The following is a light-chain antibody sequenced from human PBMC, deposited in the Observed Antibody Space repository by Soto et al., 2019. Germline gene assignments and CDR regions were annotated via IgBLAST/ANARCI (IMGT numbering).Light chain of an antibody. CDR1: QYTSTY. CDR2: GAS. CDR3: QQTFITPPLT. V-gene: IGKV1-39*01. J-gene: IGKJ4*01. Sequence: DLQMTQSPSSLSASIGNRITITCRASQYTSTYLYWYQQKPGKAPSLLIYGASTLQSGVPSRFSGSGSATDFTLTISSLQPEDFATYYCQQTFITPPLTFGGVTNVE.